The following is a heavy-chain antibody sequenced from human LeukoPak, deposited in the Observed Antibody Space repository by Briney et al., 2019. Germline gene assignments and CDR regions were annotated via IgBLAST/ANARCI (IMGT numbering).Heavy chain of an antibody. D-gene: IGHD6-19*01. CDR3: ARPLHSSGFFDY. V-gene: IGHV3-7*01. J-gene: IGHJ4*02. CDR2: IKQDGSEK. CDR1: GFTFSSYG. Sequence: GGSLRLSCAASGFTFSSYGMHWVRQAPGKGLEWVANIKQDGSEKYYVGSVKGRFTISRDNAKNSLYLQMNSLRAEDTAVYYCARPLHSSGFFDYWGQGTLVTVSS.